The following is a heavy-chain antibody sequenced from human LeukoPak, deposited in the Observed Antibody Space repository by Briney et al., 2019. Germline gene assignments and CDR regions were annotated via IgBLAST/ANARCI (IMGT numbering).Heavy chain of an antibody. CDR1: GGSISGYY. V-gene: IGHV4-34*01. Sequence: PSETLSLTCAVYGGSISGYYWSWIRQPPGKGLEWIGEINHSGSTNYNLSLKSRVTISVDTSKNQFSLKLSSVTAADTAVYYCARGRDSRPFDYWGQGTLVTVSS. J-gene: IGHJ4*02. CDR3: ARGRDSRPFDY. D-gene: IGHD3-22*01. CDR2: INHSGST.